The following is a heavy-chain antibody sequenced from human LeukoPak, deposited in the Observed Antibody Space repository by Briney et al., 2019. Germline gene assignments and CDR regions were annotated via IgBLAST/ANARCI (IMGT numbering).Heavy chain of an antibody. Sequence: GGSLRLSCAASGFTFSSYAMSWVRQAPGKGLEWVSAISGSGGSTYYADSVKGRFTISRDNSKNTLFLQMNSLRADDTAVYYCAPLRDGYILSPFDYWGQGTLVTVSS. J-gene: IGHJ4*02. CDR3: APLRDGYILSPFDY. V-gene: IGHV3-23*01. CDR1: GFTFSSYA. CDR2: ISGSGGST. D-gene: IGHD5-24*01.